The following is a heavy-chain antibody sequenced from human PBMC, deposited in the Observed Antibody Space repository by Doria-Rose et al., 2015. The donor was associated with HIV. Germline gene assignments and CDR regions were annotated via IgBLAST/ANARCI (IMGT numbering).Heavy chain of an antibody. CDR2: TYYTGTS. D-gene: IGHD3-3*01. V-gene: IGHV4-31*03. CDR3: ARMGSYRELDY. Sequence: VHMQESGPGLVKPSETLSLTCSVSGASVSSRGYYWNWIRQVPGKGLESLGYTYYTGTSDYSPSLKSRLNMAVDTSKNQFSLKLSFVTVADTAVYYCARMGSYRELDYWGQGALGIVSA. J-gene: IGHJ4*02. CDR1: GASVSSRGYY.